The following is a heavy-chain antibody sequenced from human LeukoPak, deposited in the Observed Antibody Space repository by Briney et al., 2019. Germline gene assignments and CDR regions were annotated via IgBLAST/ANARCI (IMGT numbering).Heavy chain of an antibody. J-gene: IGHJ6*02. CDR2: ISSSSSYI. Sequence: GGSLRLSCAASGFTFSSYSMNWVRQAPGKGLEWVSSISSSSSYIYYADSVKGRFTISRDNAKNSLYLQMNSLRAEDTAVYYCARERDYDFWSGQYYYYYGMDVWGQGTTVTVSS. CDR1: GFTFSSYS. V-gene: IGHV3-21*01. D-gene: IGHD3-3*01. CDR3: ARERDYDFWSGQYYYYYGMDV.